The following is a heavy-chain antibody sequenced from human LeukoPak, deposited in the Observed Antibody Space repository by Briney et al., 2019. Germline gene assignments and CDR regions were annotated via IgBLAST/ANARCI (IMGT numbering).Heavy chain of an antibody. J-gene: IGHJ6*03. D-gene: IGHD2-8*02. CDR2: VNSDGSST. Sequence: RGSLRLSCAASGFTFSNTWMYWVRQALGKRLVWLSRVNSDGSSTSYADSVKGRFTISRDNAKNTLYLQMNSLRAEDTAVYYCARDAVANWWIYYYYYMDVWGKGTTVTISS. CDR3: ARDAVANWWIYYYYYMDV. V-gene: IGHV3-74*01. CDR1: GFTFSNTW.